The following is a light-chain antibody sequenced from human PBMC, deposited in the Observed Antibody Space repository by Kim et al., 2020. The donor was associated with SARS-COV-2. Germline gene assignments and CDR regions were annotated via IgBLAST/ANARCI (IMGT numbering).Light chain of an antibody. CDR2: DAS. CDR3: QQHSTYRIT. CDR1: QSIGGW. J-gene: IGKJ5*01. V-gene: IGKV1-5*01. Sequence: IQLTQSPSTLSASVGDRVTITCRASQSIGGWLAWYQQKPGKAPKLLIYDASSVESGVPSRFSGSGSGTEFTLTISSLQPDDSATYDCQQHSTYRITFGKGTRLEIK.